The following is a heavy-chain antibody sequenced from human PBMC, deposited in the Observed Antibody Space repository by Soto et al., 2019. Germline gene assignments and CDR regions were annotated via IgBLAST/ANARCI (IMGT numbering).Heavy chain of an antibody. CDR2: IKQDGSEK. CDR1: GFTSSTYW. D-gene: IGHD3-3*02. V-gene: IGHV3-7*01. CDR3: AKDGDGISSSPFDY. J-gene: IGHJ4*02. Sequence: GGSLRVSCAASGFTSSTYWMSWVRQATGQGLEWVANIKQDGSEKYYVDSVKGRFTISRDNAKNSLYLQMNSLRAEDTAVYYCAKDGDGISSSPFDYWGQGTLVTVSS.